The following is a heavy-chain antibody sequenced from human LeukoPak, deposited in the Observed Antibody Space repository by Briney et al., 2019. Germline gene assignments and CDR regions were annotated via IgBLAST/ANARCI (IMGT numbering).Heavy chain of an antibody. CDR1: GYTFTHYV. CDR3: ATDLHVDHCFHY. V-gene: IGHV1-18*01. Sequence: GASVKVSCKPSGYTFTHYVISWLRQAPGQGLEWMGWISGYNGNTNYAQKFQGRVTMTTDTYTTTAYMELRSLRSDDTAVYYCATDLHVDHCFHYWGQGTLVSVSS. J-gene: IGHJ4*02. CDR2: ISGYNGNT. D-gene: IGHD4-11*01.